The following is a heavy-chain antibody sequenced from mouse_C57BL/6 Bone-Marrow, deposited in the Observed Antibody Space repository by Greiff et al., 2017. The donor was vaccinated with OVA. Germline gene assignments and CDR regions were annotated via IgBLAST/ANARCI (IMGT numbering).Heavy chain of an antibody. J-gene: IGHJ3*01. CDR3: AKDSSGYGFAY. V-gene: IGHV1-81*01. Sequence: QVHVKQSGAELARPGASVKLSRKASGYTFTSYGISWVKQRTGQGLEWIGEIYPRSGNTYYNEKFKGKATLTADKSSSTAYMELRSLTSEDSAVYFCAKDSSGYGFAYWGQGTLVTVSA. CDR2: IYPRSGNT. CDR1: GYTFTSYG. D-gene: IGHD3-2*02.